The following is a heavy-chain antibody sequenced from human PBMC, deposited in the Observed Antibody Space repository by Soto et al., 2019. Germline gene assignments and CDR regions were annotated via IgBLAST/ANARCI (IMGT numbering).Heavy chain of an antibody. CDR1: GFTFDRFW. J-gene: IGHJ4*02. V-gene: IGHV3-7*01. CDR3: AKSSYSSGWHAVY. D-gene: IGHD6-19*01. CDR2: IKQDGGEK. Sequence: LRLSCAASGFTFDRFWMSWVRQAPGKGLEWVANIKQDGGEKYYVDYVKGRFTISRDNAKNSMYLQMNSMRAGDTAVYYCAKSSYSSGWHAVYWGQGTMVTVSS.